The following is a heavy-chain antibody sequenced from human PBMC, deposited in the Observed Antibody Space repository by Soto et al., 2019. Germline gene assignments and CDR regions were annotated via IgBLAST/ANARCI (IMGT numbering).Heavy chain of an antibody. CDR2: IHHDGGT. D-gene: IGHD3-10*01. CDR1: GGSFSRYH. Sequence: QVQLQQWGAGLLKPSETLSLTCTVYGGSFSRYHWNWIRQAPGKGLEWIGEIHHDGGTNYSPSLEGRVTISVDTSKNEFSLKLSSVTAADTGFYDGARGYGEEWPPSDFWGQGTLVTVSS. CDR3: ARGYGEEWPPSDF. V-gene: IGHV4-34*01. J-gene: IGHJ4*02.